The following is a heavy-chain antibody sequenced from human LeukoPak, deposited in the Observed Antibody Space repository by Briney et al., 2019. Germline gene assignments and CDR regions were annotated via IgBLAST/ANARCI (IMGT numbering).Heavy chain of an antibody. Sequence: PSETLSLTCSVSGGSISSSSYYWGWIRQPPGMGLEWIGSIYYSGSTNYNPSLKSRVTISVDTSKNQFSLKLSSVTAADTAVYYCARDSIAVAGPGEAFDIWGQGTMVTVSS. CDR3: ARDSIAVAGPGEAFDI. D-gene: IGHD6-19*01. V-gene: IGHV4-39*07. CDR2: IYYSGST. CDR1: GGSISSSSYY. J-gene: IGHJ3*02.